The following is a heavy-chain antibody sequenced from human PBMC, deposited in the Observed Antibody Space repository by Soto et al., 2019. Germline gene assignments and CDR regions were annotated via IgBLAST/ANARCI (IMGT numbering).Heavy chain of an antibody. CDR2: ISGTGGSA. Sequence: GGSLRLSCAASGLTFSNYGLNWVRQAPGTGLEWVGGISGTGGSAYHADSVKGRLTISRDNSKNTLYLQMNSLRAEDTAIYYCVKEGSGWDSRGSFDFWGRGAMVTVSS. D-gene: IGHD6-19*01. CDR3: VKEGSGWDSRGSFDF. J-gene: IGHJ3*01. V-gene: IGHV3-23*01. CDR1: GLTFSNYG.